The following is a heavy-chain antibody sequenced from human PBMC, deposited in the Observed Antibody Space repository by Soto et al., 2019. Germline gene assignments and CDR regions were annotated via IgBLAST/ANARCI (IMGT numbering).Heavy chain of an antibody. CDR1: GFTFSDRY. CDR3: ARAGGSSFNSYYYYDIGV. V-gene: IGHV3-72*01. Sequence: EVQLVESGGGLVQPGGSLRLSCVASGFTFSDRYMDWVRQAPGKGLEWVGRATNKANNYSTEYAASVKGRFTISRDDSENSVYLQLNSLKTDDTAVYYCARAGGSSFNSYYYYDIGVWGKGTTVTVSS. D-gene: IGHD6-13*01. J-gene: IGHJ6*03. CDR2: ATNKANNYST.